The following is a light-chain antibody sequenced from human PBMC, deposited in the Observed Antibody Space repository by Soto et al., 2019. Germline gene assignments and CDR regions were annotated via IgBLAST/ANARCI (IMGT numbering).Light chain of an antibody. CDR3: QHYYSYSGT. V-gene: IGKV1-5*01. CDR2: DAS. J-gene: IGKJ1*01. Sequence: DIQMIQSPSTLSASVGHRLTITCRASQNIETGLAWYQQKPGKAPNLLIYDASTLESGVPSRFSGSGSGTEFTLTISSLQPDDIATYYCQHYYSYSGTFGQGTKVDIK. CDR1: QNIETG.